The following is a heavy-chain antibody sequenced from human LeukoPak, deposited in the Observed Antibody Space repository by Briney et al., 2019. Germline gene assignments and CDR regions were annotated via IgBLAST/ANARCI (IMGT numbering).Heavy chain of an antibody. CDR1: GFTFSDYG. J-gene: IGHJ4*02. CDR3: AKVKTSSFYYFDN. Sequence: GRSLRLSCAASGFTFSDYGVHWVRQAPGKGLEWVAVISYDGSNKYYADSVKGRFPLFRDNSKNTLYLQMNRLRTEDTAVYYCAKVKTSSFYYFDNWGQGTLVTVSS. V-gene: IGHV3-30*18. D-gene: IGHD2-2*01. CDR2: ISYDGSNK.